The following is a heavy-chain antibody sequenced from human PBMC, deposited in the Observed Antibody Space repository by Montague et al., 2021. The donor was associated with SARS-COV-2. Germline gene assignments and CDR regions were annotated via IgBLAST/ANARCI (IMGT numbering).Heavy chain of an antibody. J-gene: IGHJ4*02. V-gene: IGHV6-1*01. D-gene: IGHD6-13*01. CDR1: GDSVSRNSAT. Sequence: CAIPGDSVSRNSATWNWIRQSPSRGLEWLGRTYYRSMWKSDYARXVKSRIAINPDTSKNQFSLQLSSVTPEDTALYYCVRGIEAAGSYDYWGQGTLVTVSS. CDR3: VRGIEAAGSYDY. CDR2: TYYRSMWKS.